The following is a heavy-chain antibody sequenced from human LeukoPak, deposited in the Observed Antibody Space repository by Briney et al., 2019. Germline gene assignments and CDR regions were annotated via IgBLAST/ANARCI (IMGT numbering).Heavy chain of an antibody. J-gene: IGHJ3*02. CDR3: AKGLSASGRFNAFDI. CDR1: GFTFSSYG. V-gene: IGHV3-23*01. CDR2: VSGSGGST. D-gene: IGHD3-3*01. Sequence: TGGSLRLSCAASGFTFSSYGMSWVRQAPGKGLGWVAAVSGSGGSTYHADSVRGRFTISRDNSKNTLYLQMSSLRVEDTAVYHCAKGLSASGRFNAFDIWGQGTMVTVSS.